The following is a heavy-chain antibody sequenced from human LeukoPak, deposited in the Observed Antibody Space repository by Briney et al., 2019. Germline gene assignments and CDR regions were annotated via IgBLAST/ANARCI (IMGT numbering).Heavy chain of an antibody. Sequence: GGSLRLSCAASGFTFSNYAMSWVRQAPGKGLEWVSVISGGGGSTYYADSVKGRFTISRDNSKNTLYLQMNSLRAEDTAIYYCAKGRGITIFGVVIPLDYWGQGTLVTVSS. CDR3: AKGRGITIFGVVIPLDY. CDR2: ISGGGGST. CDR1: GFTFSNYA. J-gene: IGHJ4*02. V-gene: IGHV3-23*01. D-gene: IGHD3-3*01.